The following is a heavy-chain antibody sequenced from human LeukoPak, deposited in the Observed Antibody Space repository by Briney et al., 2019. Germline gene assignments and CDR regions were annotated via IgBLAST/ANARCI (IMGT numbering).Heavy chain of an antibody. V-gene: IGHV3-23*01. J-gene: IGHJ4*02. CDR2: ISGSGGST. D-gene: IGHD2-2*01. Sequence: GGSLTLSCASSGFTFSSYAMSWVRQAPGKGLEWVSAISGSGGSTYYADSVKGLFTISIDNSKNPLYLQMNSLRAEDTAVYYCAKWEDIVVVPAATYQLDYWGQGTLVTVST. CDR1: GFTFSSYA. CDR3: AKWEDIVVVPAATYQLDY.